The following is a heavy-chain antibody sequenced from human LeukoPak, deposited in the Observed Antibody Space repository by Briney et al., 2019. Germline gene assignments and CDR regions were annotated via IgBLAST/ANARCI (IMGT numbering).Heavy chain of an antibody. CDR3: AKDRDDYGDFAFDY. J-gene: IGHJ4*02. CDR1: GFTFSSYV. V-gene: IGHV3-23*01. Sequence: GGSLRLSCAASGFTFSSYVMNWVRQAPGVGLEWVSGLSRSGDVTYYADSVKGRFTISRDNSKNTLYLQIDGLRAEDTAIYYCAKDRDDYGDFAFDYWGQGTLVTVSS. D-gene: IGHD4-17*01. CDR2: LSRSGDVT.